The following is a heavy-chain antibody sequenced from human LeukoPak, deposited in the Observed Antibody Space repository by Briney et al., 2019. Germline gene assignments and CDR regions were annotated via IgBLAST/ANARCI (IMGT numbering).Heavy chain of an antibody. Sequence: SETLSLTCTVSGGSISSYYWSWIRQPPGKGLEWIGYIYYSGSTNYNPSLKSRVTIPVDTSKNQFSLKLSSVTAADTAVYYCARQPSYYDSTGYYYWFDYWGQGTLVTVSS. CDR1: GGSISSYY. J-gene: IGHJ4*02. CDR2: IYYSGST. CDR3: ARQPSYYDSTGYYYWFDY. D-gene: IGHD3-22*01. V-gene: IGHV4-59*01.